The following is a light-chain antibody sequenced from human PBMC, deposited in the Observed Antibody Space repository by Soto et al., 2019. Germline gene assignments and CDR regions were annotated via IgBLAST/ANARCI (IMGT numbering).Light chain of an antibody. V-gene: IGKV3-11*01. CDR2: DVS. CDR1: QSVTSS. J-gene: IGKJ4*01. CDR3: QQRTTWPT. Sequence: EIVLTQSPATLSLSPGDRATLSCRPSQSVTSSLAWFQQKPGQAPRLLIYDVSRRATAIPARFSGSGSGTDFTLTISSLEPEDFAVYYCQQRTTWPTFGGGTKVEIK.